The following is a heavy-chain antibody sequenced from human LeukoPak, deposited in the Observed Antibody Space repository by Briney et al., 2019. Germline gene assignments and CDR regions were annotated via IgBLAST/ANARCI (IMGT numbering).Heavy chain of an antibody. CDR2: ISYDGSNE. CDR3: ARSYYYDSSGPGALNY. J-gene: IGHJ4*02. D-gene: IGHD3-22*01. Sequence: GRSLRLSCAASGFTFSSYAMHWVRQAPGKGLEWVAVISYDGSNEYYADSVKGRFTISRDNSKDTLYLQMNSLRAEDTAVYYCARSYYYDSSGPGALNYWGQGTLVTVSS. CDR1: GFTFSSYA. V-gene: IGHV3-30-3*01.